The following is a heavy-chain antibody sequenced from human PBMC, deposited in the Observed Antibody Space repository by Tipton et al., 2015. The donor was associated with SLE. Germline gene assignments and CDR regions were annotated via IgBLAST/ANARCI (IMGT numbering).Heavy chain of an antibody. CDR1: GDTFSNSY. CDR3: VLSFAGSPHTAFDI. J-gene: IGHJ3*02. CDR2: VDPSGGST. D-gene: IGHD1-26*01. V-gene: IGHV1-46*01. Sequence: QVQLVQSGPEVKKPGASVKVSCKASGDTFSNSYIHWVRQAPGQGLEWMDIVDPSGGSTRDVSKFQGRLTVSRYTSTSTVYLELSSLRSEDTAAYYCVLSFAGSPHTAFDIWGQGTMVTLSS.